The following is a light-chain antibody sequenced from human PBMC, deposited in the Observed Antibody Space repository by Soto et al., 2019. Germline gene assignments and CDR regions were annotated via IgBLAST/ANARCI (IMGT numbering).Light chain of an antibody. J-gene: IGKJ1*01. CDR1: QSISSW. Sequence: DIQMTQSPSTLSASVGDRVTITCRASQSISSWLAWYQQKPGKAPKLLIYDASSLESGVPSRFSGSGSGTEFTLTISSLQPDDFGTYYCQQYNSYRTFGQGTKVESK. V-gene: IGKV1-5*01. CDR2: DAS. CDR3: QQYNSYRT.